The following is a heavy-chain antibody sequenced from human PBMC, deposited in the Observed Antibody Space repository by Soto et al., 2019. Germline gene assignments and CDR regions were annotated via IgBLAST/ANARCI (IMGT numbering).Heavy chain of an antibody. CDR1: GYTFTGYY. CDR3: ARVGSGWYGGYNWFDP. Sequence: QVQLVQSGAEVKKPGASVKVSCKASGYTFTGYYMHWVRQAPGRGLEWMGWINPNSGGTNYAQKFQGWVTMTRDTSISTAYMELSRLRSDDTAVYYCARVGSGWYGGYNWFDPWGQGTLVTVSS. CDR2: INPNSGGT. D-gene: IGHD6-19*01. J-gene: IGHJ5*02. V-gene: IGHV1-2*04.